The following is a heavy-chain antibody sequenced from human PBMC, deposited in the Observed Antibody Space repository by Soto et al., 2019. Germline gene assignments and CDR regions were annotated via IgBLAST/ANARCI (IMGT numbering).Heavy chain of an antibody. CDR3: ARYCSSTSCYGYYGMDV. CDR2: ISAYNGNT. J-gene: IGHJ6*02. V-gene: IGHV1-18*04. D-gene: IGHD2-2*01. CDR1: GYTFTSYG. Sequence: ASVKVSCKASGYTFTSYGISWVRQAPGQGFDWMGWISAYNGNTNYAQKLQGRVTMTTDTSTSTAYMELRSLRSDDTAVYYCARYCSSTSCYGYYGMDVWGQGTTVTVSS.